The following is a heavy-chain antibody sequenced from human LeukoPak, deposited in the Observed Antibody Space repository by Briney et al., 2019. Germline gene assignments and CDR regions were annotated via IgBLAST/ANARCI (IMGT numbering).Heavy chain of an antibody. J-gene: IGHJ4*02. CDR3: ARLHSFSGWYPRAYYFDY. Sequence: SETLSLTCTVSVGSLSSSSYYWGWIRQPPGKGLEWIGRIYFSGSTYYNPSLKRRVTISVDTSKNQFSLKLSSVTAADTAVYYCARLHSFSGWYPRAYYFDYWGQGTLVTVSS. D-gene: IGHD6-19*01. CDR2: IYFSGST. CDR1: VGSLSSSSYY. V-gene: IGHV4-39*07.